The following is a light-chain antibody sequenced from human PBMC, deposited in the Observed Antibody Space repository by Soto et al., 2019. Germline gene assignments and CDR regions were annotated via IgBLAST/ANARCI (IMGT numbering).Light chain of an antibody. V-gene: IGLV1-40*01. J-gene: IGLJ3*02. CDR3: QSYDGSLSGGV. Sequence: QSVLTQPPSVSGAPGQRVTISCTGSSPNIGAGADVYWYQQLPETAPKLLIYGHSNRPSGVPDRFSGSKSGTSASLAITGLQAEDEADYYCQSYDGSLSGGVFGGGTQLTVL. CDR1: SPNIGAGAD. CDR2: GHS.